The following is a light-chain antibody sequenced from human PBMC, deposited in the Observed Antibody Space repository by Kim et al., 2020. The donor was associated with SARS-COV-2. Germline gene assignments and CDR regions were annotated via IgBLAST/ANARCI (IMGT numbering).Light chain of an antibody. J-gene: IGLJ3*02. CDR1: SSNIGAGYD. CDR2: GDT. V-gene: IGLV1-40*01. CDR3: QSYDISLSRSGV. Sequence: QSVLTQPPSVSGAPGQRVTISCTGSSSNIGAGYDVHWYQQLPGRAPKLLIFGDTNRPSGVPDRFSGSKSGTSASLAITGLQAEDEAHYYCQSYDISLSRSGVFGGGTKLTVL.